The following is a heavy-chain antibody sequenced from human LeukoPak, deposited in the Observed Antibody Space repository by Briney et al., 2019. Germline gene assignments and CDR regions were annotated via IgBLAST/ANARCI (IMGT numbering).Heavy chain of an antibody. CDR2: ISWNSGSI. D-gene: IGHD2-15*01. Sequence: PGGSLRLSCAASGFTFDDYAMHWVRQAPGKGLEWVSGISWNSGSIGYADSVKGRFTISRDNSKNTLYLQMNSLRAEDTAVYYCARINTGYCSGGSCYASPLPGYFDPWGQGTLVTVSS. CDR3: ARINTGYCSGGSCYASPLPGYFDP. V-gene: IGHV3-9*01. CDR1: GFTFDDYA. J-gene: IGHJ5*02.